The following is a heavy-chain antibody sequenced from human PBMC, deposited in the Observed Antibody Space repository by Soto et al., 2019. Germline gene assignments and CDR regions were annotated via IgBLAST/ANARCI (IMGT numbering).Heavy chain of an antibody. D-gene: IGHD3-3*01. Sequence: SETLSLTCTVSGDSINGYYWSWIRQPAGKGLEWIGRIYTSGSTNYNPSLKSRVTMSVDTSKNQFSLKLNSVTAADTAVYYCARELMTYYDFWSGSNPAGMDVWGQGTTVTAP. CDR2: IYTSGST. CDR3: ARELMTYYDFWSGSNPAGMDV. J-gene: IGHJ6*02. CDR1: GDSINGYY. V-gene: IGHV4-4*07.